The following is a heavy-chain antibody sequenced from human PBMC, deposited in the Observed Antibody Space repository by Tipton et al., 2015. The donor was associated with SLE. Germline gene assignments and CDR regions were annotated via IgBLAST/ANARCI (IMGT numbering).Heavy chain of an antibody. CDR3: ARDGSQWLAAYFHH. CDR1: GASIGSGGYS. J-gene: IGHJ1*01. D-gene: IGHD6-19*01. V-gene: IGHV4-30-2*01. Sequence: TLSLTCAVSGASIGSGGYSWNWIRQPPGKGLQWIGYIFHSGITYYNPSLKSRVTMSVDRSKNQFSLKLNSVAAADTAVYYCARDGSQWLAAYFHHWGQGTLVTVS. CDR2: IFHSGIT.